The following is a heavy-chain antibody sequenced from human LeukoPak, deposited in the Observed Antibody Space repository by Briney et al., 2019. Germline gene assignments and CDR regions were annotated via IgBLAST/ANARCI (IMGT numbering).Heavy chain of an antibody. D-gene: IGHD4-23*01. Sequence: SLRLSCAASGLTLSSYMSWVRPAPGKGLEWVSVIYSGGSIYYADSVKGRFTISRDKSKNTLYLQMNSLRAEDTAVYYCARPPYGGVDYWGQGTLVTVSS. CDR1: GLTLSSY. J-gene: IGHJ4*02. CDR3: ARPPYGGVDY. CDR2: IYSGGSI. V-gene: IGHV3-66*04.